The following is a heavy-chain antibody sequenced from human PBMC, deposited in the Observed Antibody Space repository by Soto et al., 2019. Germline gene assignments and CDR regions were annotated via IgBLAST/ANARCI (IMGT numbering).Heavy chain of an antibody. J-gene: IGHJ3*02. CDR1: GFTFSSYA. D-gene: IGHD3-10*01. V-gene: IGHV3-23*01. Sequence: QPGGSLRLSCAASGFTFSSYAMSWVRQAPGKGLEWVSAISGSGGSTYYADSVKGRFTISRDNSKNTLYLQMNSLRAEDTAVYYCAKETHYYGSGSDAFDIWGQGTMVTVS. CDR2: ISGSGGST. CDR3: AKETHYYGSGSDAFDI.